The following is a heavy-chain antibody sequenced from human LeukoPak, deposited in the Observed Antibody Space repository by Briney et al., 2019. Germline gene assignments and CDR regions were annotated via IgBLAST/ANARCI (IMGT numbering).Heavy chain of an antibody. J-gene: IGHJ4*02. CDR3: ARVRYCSSTSCSTNFDY. CDR1: GGSISSGGYY. V-gene: IGHV4-31*03. Sequence: SQTLSLTCTVSGGSISSGGYYWSWIRQHPGKGLEWIGYIYYSGSTYYNPSLKSRVTISVDTFKNQFSLKLSSVTAADTAVYYCARVRYCSSTSCSTNFDYWGQGTLVTVSS. CDR2: IYYSGST. D-gene: IGHD2-2*01.